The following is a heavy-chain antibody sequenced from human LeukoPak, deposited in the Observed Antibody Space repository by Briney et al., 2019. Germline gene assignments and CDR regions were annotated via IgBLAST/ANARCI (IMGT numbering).Heavy chain of an antibody. CDR1: GDSISGSSYY. J-gene: IGHJ5*02. CDR3: ARRAYSYGFRFDP. Sequence: SETLSLTCAVSGDSISGSSYYWAWIRQPPGKGLEWIGSIDYSGSAGYNPSLNSRLTISVYTSKNQVSLKVPSVTAADTAVYYCARRAYSYGFRFDPWGQGTLVIVSS. V-gene: IGHV4-39*01. D-gene: IGHD3-16*02. CDR2: IDYSGSA.